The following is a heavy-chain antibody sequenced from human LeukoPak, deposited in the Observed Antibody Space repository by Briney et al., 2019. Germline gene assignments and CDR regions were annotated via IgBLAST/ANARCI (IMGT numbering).Heavy chain of an antibody. CDR2: IYTSGST. CDR3: ARRTSSTLIEDGMDV. CDR1: GGSISSYY. Sequence: SETLSLTCTVSGGSISSYYWSWIRQPAGKGLEWIGRIYTSGSTNYNPSLKSRVTMSADTSKNQFSLKLSSVTAADTAVYYCARRTSSTLIEDGMDVWGQGTTVTVSS. D-gene: IGHD6-13*01. J-gene: IGHJ6*02. V-gene: IGHV4-4*07.